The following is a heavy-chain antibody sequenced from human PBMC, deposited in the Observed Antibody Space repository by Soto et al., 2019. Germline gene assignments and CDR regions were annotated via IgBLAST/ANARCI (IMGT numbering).Heavy chain of an antibody. CDR2: IWYDGSEK. CDR3: ARDLEHYFDY. V-gene: IGHV3-33*01. CDR1: GFTFSSYG. Sequence: QVQLVESGGGVVQPGRSLRLSCAASGFTFSSYGMHWVRQAPGKGLEWVAVIWYDGSEKYYADSVKGRFTISRDNSKNTLYLQMSSLRAEDTAVYYCARDLEHYFDYWGQGTLVTVSS. J-gene: IGHJ4*02.